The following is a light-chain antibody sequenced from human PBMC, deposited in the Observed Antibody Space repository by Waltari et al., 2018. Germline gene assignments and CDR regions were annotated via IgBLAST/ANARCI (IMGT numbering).Light chain of an antibody. CDR2: AAS. CDR1: ESISSY. Sequence: DIQLTQSPSSLSASVGDRVTITCRASESISSYLNWYQKKPGKAPQLLIFAASRLQSGVPLRFTGSGSGTHFTLTITSLQPDDSATYFCQQSFDNVYTFGQGTKVEI. J-gene: IGKJ2*01. V-gene: IGKV1-39*01. CDR3: QQSFDNVYT.